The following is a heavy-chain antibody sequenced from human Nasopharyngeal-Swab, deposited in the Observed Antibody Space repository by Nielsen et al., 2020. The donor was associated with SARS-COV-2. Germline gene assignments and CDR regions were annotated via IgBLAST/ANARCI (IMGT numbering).Heavy chain of an antibody. D-gene: IGHD2/OR15-2a*01. V-gene: IGHV3-30*03. CDR3: SSSFLFPLLPPVYYYYYYMDV. CDR1: GLTFSSYG. J-gene: IGHJ6*03. CDR2: ISYDGSNK. Sequence: GGSLRLSCAASGLTFSSYGMHWVRQAPGKGLEWVAVISYDGSNKYYADSVKGRFTISRDNSKNTLYLQMNSLRAEDTAVSSFSSSFLFPLLPPVYYYYYYMDVWGKGTTVTVSS.